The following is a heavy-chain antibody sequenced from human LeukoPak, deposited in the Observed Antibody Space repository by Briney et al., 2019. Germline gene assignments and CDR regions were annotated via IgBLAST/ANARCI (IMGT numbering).Heavy chain of an antibody. CDR1: GFTFNDYA. CDR3: AKDSGYDLADY. Sequence: GGSLRLSCAASGFTFNDYAINWVRQAPGKGLDRVSAISGSGSSTYYADSVKGRFTISRDNSKNTLYLQMNSLRGEDTALYYCAKDSGYDLADYWGQGNLVTVSS. D-gene: IGHD5-12*01. CDR2: ISGSGSST. J-gene: IGHJ4*02. V-gene: IGHV3-23*01.